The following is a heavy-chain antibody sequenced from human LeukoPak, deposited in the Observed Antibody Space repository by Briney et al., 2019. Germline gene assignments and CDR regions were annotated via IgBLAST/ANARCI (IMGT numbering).Heavy chain of an antibody. J-gene: IGHJ4*02. CDR3: ASSIAAAGTYYFDY. Sequence: SETLSLTCAVYGGSFSAYYWSWIRQPPGKGLEWIGEINHSGSTNYNPSLKSRVTISVDTSKNQFSLKLSSVTAADTAVYYCASSIAAAGTYYFDYWGQGTLVTVSS. D-gene: IGHD6-13*01. V-gene: IGHV4-34*01. CDR1: GGSFSAYY. CDR2: INHSGST.